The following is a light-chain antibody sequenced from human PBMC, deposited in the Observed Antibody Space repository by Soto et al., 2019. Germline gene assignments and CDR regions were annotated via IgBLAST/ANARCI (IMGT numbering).Light chain of an antibody. J-gene: IGKJ4*01. CDR1: QSVSSN. CDR3: QQYTSWPLT. Sequence: EIVMTQSPATLSMSPGERATLSCRASQSVSSNLAWFQQKPGQAPRLLVYGASTRATGLPARFSGSGSGTEFTLTISSLQSEDFAVYYCQQYTSWPLTFGGGTKVDI. V-gene: IGKV3-15*01. CDR2: GAS.